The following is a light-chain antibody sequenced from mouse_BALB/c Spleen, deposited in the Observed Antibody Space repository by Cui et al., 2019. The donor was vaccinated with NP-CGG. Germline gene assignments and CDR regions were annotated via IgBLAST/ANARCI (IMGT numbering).Light chain of an antibody. CDR2: GTN. CDR1: SGAVSTINY. Sequence: QAVVTQEYALTTSPGETGTLTCRSSSGAVSTINYANWVQEKPDHLFTGLIGGTNNRAPGVPARFSGSLIGDKAALTITGTQTEDEAIYFCALWYSNHWVFGGGTKLTVL. V-gene: IGLV1*01. J-gene: IGLJ1*01. CDR3: ALWYSNHWV.